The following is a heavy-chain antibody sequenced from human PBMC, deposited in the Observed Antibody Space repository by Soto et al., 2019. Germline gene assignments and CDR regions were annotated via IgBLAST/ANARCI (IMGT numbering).Heavy chain of an antibody. Sequence: SVKVSCKASGGSFSSYATSWVRQAPVQGLEWMGGIIPIFGAPTYAQKFQGRVTIIADKSTSTAYMELSSLRSEDTALYYCARAGPVSGNHAFDIWGQGTLVTVSS. V-gene: IGHV1-69*06. J-gene: IGHJ3*02. CDR3: ARAGPVSGNHAFDI. CDR2: IIPIFGAP. CDR1: GGSFSSYA. D-gene: IGHD6-19*01.